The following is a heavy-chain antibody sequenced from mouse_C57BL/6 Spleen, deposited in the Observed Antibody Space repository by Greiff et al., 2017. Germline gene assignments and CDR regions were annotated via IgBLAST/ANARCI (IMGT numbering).Heavy chain of an antibody. J-gene: IGHJ4*01. CDR2: INPNNGGT. Sequence: EVQLQQSGPELVKPGASVKISCKASGYTFTDYYMNWVKQSHGKSLEWIGDINPNNGGTSYNQKFKGKATLTVDKSSSTAYMELRSLTSEDSAVYYCASDYDDPHYYAMDYWGQGTSVTVSS. CDR3: ASDYDDPHYYAMDY. V-gene: IGHV1-26*01. CDR1: GYTFTDYY. D-gene: IGHD2-4*01.